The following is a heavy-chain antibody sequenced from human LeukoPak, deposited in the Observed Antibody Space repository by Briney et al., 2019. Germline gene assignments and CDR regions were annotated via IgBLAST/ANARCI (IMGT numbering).Heavy chain of an antibody. CDR2: IYSGGST. J-gene: IGHJ4*02. CDR1: GFTVSSNY. V-gene: IGHV3-53*01. Sequence: GGSLRLSCAASGFTVSSNYMSWVRQAPGKGLEWVSVIYSGGSTYYADSVKGRFTISRGNSKNTLYLQMNSLRAEDTAVYYCARDSPKGPFDYWGQGTLVTVSS. CDR3: ARDSPKGPFDY.